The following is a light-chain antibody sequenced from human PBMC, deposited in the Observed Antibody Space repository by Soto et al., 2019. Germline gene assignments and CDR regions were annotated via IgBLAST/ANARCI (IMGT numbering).Light chain of an antibody. CDR3: SSYTSATTYV. Sequence: QSVLTQPPPAYESPGKSKNLSCTGNSRDVGAYNYDSWYQQYPGEAPKVIIYDVSHRPAGVSNRFSGSKSGNTASLTISGLQTQDEADYYCSSYTSATTYVFGTGTKVTVL. CDR2: DVS. J-gene: IGLJ1*01. V-gene: IGLV2-14*01. CDR1: SRDVGAYNY.